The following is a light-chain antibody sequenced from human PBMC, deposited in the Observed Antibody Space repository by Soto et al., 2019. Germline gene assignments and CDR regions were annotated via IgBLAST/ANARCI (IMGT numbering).Light chain of an antibody. CDR3: QQYKSYLRT. Sequence: DIQMTQSPSTLSASVGDRVTITCRASQTISSWLAWYQQKPGKAPKLLIYAASTLERGVSSRFSGRGSGTEFTLTINSLQPEDFATYYCQQYKSYLRTFGQGTKV. J-gene: IGKJ1*01. V-gene: IGKV1-5*01. CDR2: AAS. CDR1: QTISSW.